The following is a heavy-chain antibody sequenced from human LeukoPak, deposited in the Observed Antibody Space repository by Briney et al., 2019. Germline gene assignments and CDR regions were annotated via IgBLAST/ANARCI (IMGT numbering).Heavy chain of an antibody. D-gene: IGHD1-26*01. Sequence: GASPQISCEGSGSIFTSYWIGWGRQLPGKGLEWMGIIYPGDSDTRYSPSFQGQVTISADKSISTAYLQWSSLKASDTAMYYCARFSGSYGWFDPWGQGTLVTVSS. CDR1: GSIFTSYW. CDR3: ARFSGSYGWFDP. V-gene: IGHV5-51*01. CDR2: IYPGDSDT. J-gene: IGHJ5*02.